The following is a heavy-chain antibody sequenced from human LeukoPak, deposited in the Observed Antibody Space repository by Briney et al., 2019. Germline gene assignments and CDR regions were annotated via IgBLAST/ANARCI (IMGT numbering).Heavy chain of an antibody. CDR3: AHRIGSGDCSDRICYSFAY. D-gene: IGHD2-15*01. V-gene: IGHV2-5*01. CDR2: IYWHDDK. CDR1: GFSLSTSGVG. J-gene: IGHJ4*02. Sequence: SGPTLVNPTQTLTLTCTFSGFSLSTSGVGVGWIRQPPGKALEWLAIIYWHDDKRYRPSLRNRLTITKDTSKNQVALTMTNLDPVDTATYYCAHRIGSGDCSDRICYSFAYWGQGTLVTVSS.